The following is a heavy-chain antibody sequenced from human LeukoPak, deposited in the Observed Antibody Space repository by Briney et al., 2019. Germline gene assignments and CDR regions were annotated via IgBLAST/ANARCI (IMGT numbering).Heavy chain of an antibody. CDR3: ARDRTAPRLYYYYGMDV. CDR1: GFTFSSYS. V-gene: IGHV3-48*04. Sequence: GGSLRLSCAASGFTFSSYSMNWVRQAPGKGLEWVSYITTGGSTTYYADSVKGRFTISRDNAKNSLYLQMNSLRAEDTAVYYCARDRTAPRLYYYYGMDVWGQGTTVTVSS. D-gene: IGHD5-18*01. J-gene: IGHJ6*02. CDR2: ITTGGSTT.